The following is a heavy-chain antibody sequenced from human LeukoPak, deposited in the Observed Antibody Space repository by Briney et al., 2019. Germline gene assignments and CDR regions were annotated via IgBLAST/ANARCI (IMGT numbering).Heavy chain of an antibody. CDR1: GFTVSSNY. J-gene: IGHJ4*02. CDR3: ARTASGWYGEDY. D-gene: IGHD6-19*01. V-gene: IGHV3-66*01. Sequence: GGSLRLSCAASGFTVSSNYMSWVRQAPGKGLEWVSVIYSGGSTYYADSVKGRFTISRDNSKNTLYLQMNSLRAEDTAVYYCARTASGWYGEDYWGQGTLVTVSS. CDR2: IYSGGST.